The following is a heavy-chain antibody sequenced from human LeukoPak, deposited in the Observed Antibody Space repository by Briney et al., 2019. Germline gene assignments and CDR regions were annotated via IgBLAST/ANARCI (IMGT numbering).Heavy chain of an antibody. V-gene: IGHV3-11*01. J-gene: IGHJ4*02. Sequence: GGSLGLSCAASGFTFSDYYMSWIRQAPGKGLEWVSYISSTGSTLYYADSVKGRFTISRDNSKNTLYLQMNSLRAEDTAVYYCAKDPLTYYYDSSQDYWGQGTLVTVSS. CDR1: GFTFSDYY. CDR3: AKDPLTYYYDSSQDY. CDR2: ISSTGSTL. D-gene: IGHD3-22*01.